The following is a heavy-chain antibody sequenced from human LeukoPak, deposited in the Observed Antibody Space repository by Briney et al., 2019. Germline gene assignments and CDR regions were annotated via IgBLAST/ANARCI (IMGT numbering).Heavy chain of an antibody. CDR1: GGSISSYY. D-gene: IGHD5-18*01. Sequence: ETLSLTCTVSGGSISSYYWSWIRQPAGKGLEWIGRIYTSGSTNYNPSLKSRVTMSVDTSKTQFSLKLSSVTAADTAVYYCARETPGRDTAMVNPYFDYWGQGTLVTVSS. CDR3: ARETPGRDTAMVNPYFDY. V-gene: IGHV4-4*07. J-gene: IGHJ4*02. CDR2: IYTSGST.